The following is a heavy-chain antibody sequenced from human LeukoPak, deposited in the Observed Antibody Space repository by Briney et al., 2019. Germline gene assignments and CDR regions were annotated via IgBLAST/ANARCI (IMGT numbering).Heavy chain of an antibody. CDR2: ISYDGSSK. J-gene: IGHJ4*02. D-gene: IGHD2/OR15-2a*01. V-gene: IGHV3-30*03. CDR1: GFTFSSYG. Sequence: PGKSLRLSCAASGFTFSSYGMHWVRQAPGKGLEWVAVISYDGSSKYYIDSVKGRFTISRENSKNTLYLQMNSLRAEDTAVYYCARGENSKTYPVSGYWGQGTLVTVSS. CDR3: ARGENSKTYPVSGY.